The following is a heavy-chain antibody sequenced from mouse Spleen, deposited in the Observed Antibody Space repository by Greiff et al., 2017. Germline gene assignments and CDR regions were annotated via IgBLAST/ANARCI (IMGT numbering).Heavy chain of an antibody. Sequence: VQVVESGAELAKPGASVKLSCKASGYTFTSYWMHWVKQRPGQGLEWIGYINPSSGYTKYNQKFKDKATLTADKSSSTAYMQLSSLTYEDSAVYYCARFGYDAGYAMDYWGQGTSVTVSS. CDR1: GYTFTSYW. J-gene: IGHJ4*01. CDR3: ARFGYDAGYAMDY. D-gene: IGHD2-2*01. V-gene: IGHV1-7*01. CDR2: INPSSGYT.